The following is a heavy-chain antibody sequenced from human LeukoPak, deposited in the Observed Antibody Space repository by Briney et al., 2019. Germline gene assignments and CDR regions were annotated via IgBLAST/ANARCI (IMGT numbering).Heavy chain of an antibody. CDR2: IYYSGST. J-gene: IGHJ4*02. CDR3: ARGGDFWGPGY. V-gene: IGHV4-59*12. D-gene: IGHD3-3*01. CDR1: GGSISSYY. Sequence: SETLSLTCTVSGGSISSYYWSWIRQPPGKGLEWIGYIYYSGSTNYNPSLKSRVTISVDTSKNQFSLKLSSVTAADTAVYYCARGGDFWGPGYWGQGTLVTVSS.